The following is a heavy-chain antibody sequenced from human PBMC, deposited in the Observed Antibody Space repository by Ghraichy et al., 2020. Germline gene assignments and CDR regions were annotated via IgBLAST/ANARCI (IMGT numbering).Heavy chain of an antibody. J-gene: IGHJ4*02. CDR3: ARDRGTYVDTATVDY. V-gene: IGHV3-23*01. Sequence: GGSLRLSCAASGFTFNSHAMHWVRLAPGKGLEWVSGIRGGGDKTHYADSVRGRFSISRDNSKNTLFLQLNSLRIEDTAIYYCARDRGTYVDTATVDYWGQGTLVTVSS. D-gene: IGHD5-18*01. CDR2: IRGGGDKT. CDR1: GFTFNSHA.